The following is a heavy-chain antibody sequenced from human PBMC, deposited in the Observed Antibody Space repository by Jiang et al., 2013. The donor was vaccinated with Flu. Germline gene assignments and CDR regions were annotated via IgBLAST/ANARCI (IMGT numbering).Heavy chain of an antibody. J-gene: IGHJ4*02. CDR1: GFTFSSYG. V-gene: IGHV3-33*05. CDR2: ISYDGSNK. CDR3: AREGGGYCTNGVCYSDYFDY. Sequence: RLSCAASGFTFSSYGMHWVRQAPGKGLEWVAVISYDGSNKYYADSVKGRFTISRDNSKNTLYLQMNSLRAEDTAVYYCAREGGGYCTNGVCYSDYFDYWGQGTLVTVSS. D-gene: IGHD2-8*01.